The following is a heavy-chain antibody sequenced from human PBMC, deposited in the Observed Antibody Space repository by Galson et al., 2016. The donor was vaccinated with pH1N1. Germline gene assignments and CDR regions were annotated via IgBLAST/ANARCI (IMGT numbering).Heavy chain of an antibody. CDR2: IGSGSFYI. CDR3: ARDKLGYGSYNDAFDV. Sequence: SLRLSCAASGFTFSDYGMNWVRQAPGKGLEWLASIGSGSFYIYYADSVKGRFTISRDNAKNSLYLQMNSLRAEDTAVYYCARDKLGYGSYNDAFDVWGQGTMVTVSS. CDR1: GFTFSDYG. V-gene: IGHV3-21*06. D-gene: IGHD5-12*01. J-gene: IGHJ3*01.